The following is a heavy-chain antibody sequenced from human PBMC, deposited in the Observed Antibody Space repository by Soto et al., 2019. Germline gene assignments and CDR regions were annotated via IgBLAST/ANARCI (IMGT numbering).Heavy chain of an antibody. CDR3: ASRYCSSTSCSSFDY. Sequence: GESLKISCKGSGYSFTSYWIGWVRQMPGKGLEWMGIIYPGDSDTRYSPSFQGQVTISADKSISTAYLQWSSLKASDTAMYYCASRYCSSTSCSSFDYWGQGTLVTVSS. CDR2: IYPGDSDT. CDR1: GYSFTSYW. J-gene: IGHJ4*02. V-gene: IGHV5-51*01. D-gene: IGHD2-2*01.